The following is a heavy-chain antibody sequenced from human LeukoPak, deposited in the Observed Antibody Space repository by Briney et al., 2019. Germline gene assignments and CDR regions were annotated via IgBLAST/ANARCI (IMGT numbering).Heavy chain of an antibody. CDR1: GFTFSSYA. D-gene: IGHD2-2*01. V-gene: IGHV3-23*01. CDR3: AKDLGYCSSTSCYYFEGAFDI. Sequence: GGSLRLSCAASGFTFSSYAMSRVRQAPGKGREWVSAISGSGGSTYYADAVKGRFTISRDNSKNTLYLQMNSLRAEETAVYYCAKDLGYCSSTSCYYFEGAFDIWGQGTMVTVSS. CDR2: ISGSGGST. J-gene: IGHJ3*02.